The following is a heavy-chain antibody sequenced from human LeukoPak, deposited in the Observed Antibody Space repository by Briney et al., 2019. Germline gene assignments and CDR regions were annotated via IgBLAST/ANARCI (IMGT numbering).Heavy chain of an antibody. CDR1: GDTVSSNSAA. CDR3: ARQMGSFDY. Sequence: SQTLSLTCAISGDTVSSNSAAWNWIRHSPSRVLEWLGRIYYKSKWYNDYAVSVKSRITINPDTSKNQFSLQLNSVTPEDTAMYYCARQMGSFDYWGQGTLVTVSS. J-gene: IGHJ4*02. V-gene: IGHV6-1*01. CDR2: IYYKSKWYN. D-gene: IGHD3-10*01.